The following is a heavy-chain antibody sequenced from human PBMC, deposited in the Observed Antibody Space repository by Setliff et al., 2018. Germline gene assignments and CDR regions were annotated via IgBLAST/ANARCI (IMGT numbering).Heavy chain of an antibody. D-gene: IGHD5-12*01. CDR3: ARVGLSRDGYNFWAFDI. V-gene: IGHV3-48*04. Sequence: GGSLRLSCAASGFTFERNGMNWVRQAPGKGLEWVSYISSSGITIYYADSVKGRFTISRDNAKNTLYLQMNSLRAEDTAVYYCARVGLSRDGYNFWAFDIWGQGTMVTVSS. J-gene: IGHJ3*02. CDR1: GFTFERNG. CDR2: ISSSGITI.